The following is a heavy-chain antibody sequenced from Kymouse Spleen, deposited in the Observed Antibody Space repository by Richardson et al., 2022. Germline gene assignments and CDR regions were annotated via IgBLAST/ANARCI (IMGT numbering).Heavy chain of an antibody. Sequence: QVQLQESGPGLVKPSETLSLTCTVSGGSVSSGSYYWSWIRQPPGKGLEWIGYIYYSGSTNYNPSLKSRVTISVDTSKNQFSLKLSSVTAADTAVYYCARDYYGSAFDYWGQGTLVTVSS. V-gene: IGHV4-61*01. CDR3: ARDYYGSAFDY. CDR1: GGSVSSGSYY. J-gene: IGHJ4*02. CDR2: IYYSGST. D-gene: IGHD3-10*01.